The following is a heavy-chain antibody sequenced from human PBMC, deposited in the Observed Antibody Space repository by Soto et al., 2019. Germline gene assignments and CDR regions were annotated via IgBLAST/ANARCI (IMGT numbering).Heavy chain of an antibody. CDR2: ISAYNGNT. J-gene: IGHJ6*02. D-gene: IGHD5-18*01. Sequence: QVHLVQSGAEVKKPGASVKVSCKTSGYTFTTYGISWVRQAPGQGLEWMGWISAYNGNTNYAQKLQGRVTMTTDTSTSTASMELRSLRSDATAVYYCARDLYSSGYYAMDGWGQWTTVTVCS. CDR1: GYTFTTYG. CDR3: ARDLYSSGYYAMDG. V-gene: IGHV1-18*04.